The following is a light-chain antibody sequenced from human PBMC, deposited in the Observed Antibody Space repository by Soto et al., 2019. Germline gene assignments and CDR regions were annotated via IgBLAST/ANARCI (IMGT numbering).Light chain of an antibody. V-gene: IGKV3-15*01. J-gene: IGKJ5*01. Sequence: EIVMTQSPATLSVSPGERATLSCRASQSVSIKLAWYQQKPGQAPRLLIYDTSTRATGIPARFSGSGSGTECTLTISSLQSEDFAVYYCHQYNNWPPITFGQGTRLEIK. CDR2: DTS. CDR3: HQYNNWPPIT. CDR1: QSVSIK.